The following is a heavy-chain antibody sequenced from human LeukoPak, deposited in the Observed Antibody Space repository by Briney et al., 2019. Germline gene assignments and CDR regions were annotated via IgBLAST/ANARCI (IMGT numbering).Heavy chain of an antibody. D-gene: IGHD3-10*01. CDR1: GGSISSGGYS. V-gene: IGHV4-61*02. J-gene: IGHJ4*02. CDR2: IYTSGST. CDR3: ARDYYGSGSYFDY. Sequence: PSETLSLTCAVSGGSISSGGYSWSWIRQPAGKGLEWIGRIYTSGSTNYNPSLKSRVTMSVDTSKNQFSLKLSSVTAADTAVYYCARDYYGSGSYFDYWGQGTLVTVSS.